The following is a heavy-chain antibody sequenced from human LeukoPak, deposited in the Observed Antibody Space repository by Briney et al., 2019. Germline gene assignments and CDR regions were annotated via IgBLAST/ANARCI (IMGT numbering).Heavy chain of an antibody. D-gene: IGHD2-2*01. J-gene: IGHJ4*02. CDR1: GGSISSGGYY. V-gene: IGHV4-30-2*01. CDR2: IYHSGST. CDR3: ARVYCSSTSCYAPFDF. Sequence: PSETLSLTCTVSGGSISSGGYYWSWIRQPPGKGLEWIGYIYHSGSTYYNPSLKSRVTISVDRSKNQFSLKLSSVTAADTAVYYCARVYCSSTSCYAPFDFWGQGTLVTVSS.